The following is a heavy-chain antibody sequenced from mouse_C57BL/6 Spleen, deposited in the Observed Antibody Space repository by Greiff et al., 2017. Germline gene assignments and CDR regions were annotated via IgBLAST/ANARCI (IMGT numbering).Heavy chain of an antibody. Sequence: VKLMESGPGLVAPSQSLSITCTVSGFSLTSYGVHWVRQPPGKGLEWLVVIWSDGSTTYNSALKSRLSISKDNAKSQVFLKMNSLQTDDTAMYYCARHFNTDYAMDYWGQGTSVTVSS. V-gene: IGHV2-6-1*01. CDR2: IWSDGST. CDR1: GFSLTSYG. CDR3: ARHFNTDYAMDY. J-gene: IGHJ4*01. D-gene: IGHD1-1*01.